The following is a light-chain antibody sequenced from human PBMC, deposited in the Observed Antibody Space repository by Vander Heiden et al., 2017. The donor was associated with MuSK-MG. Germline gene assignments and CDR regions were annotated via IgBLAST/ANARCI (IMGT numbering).Light chain of an antibody. Sequence: YVLTQPPSVSVAPGQTDRITFGGDYIGSKSVHWYQQKPGQAPILIVYNDKYRPSGIPERFSGSNSGNTATLTISRAEAGDGADYYCQVCDSSSDHYVFGTGTKVTVL. V-gene: IGLV3-21*02. J-gene: IGLJ1*01. CDR1: YIGSKS. CDR3: QVCDSSSDHYV. CDR2: NDK.